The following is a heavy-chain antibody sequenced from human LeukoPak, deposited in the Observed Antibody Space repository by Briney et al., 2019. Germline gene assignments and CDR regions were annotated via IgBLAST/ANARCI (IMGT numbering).Heavy chain of an antibody. CDR1: GGSISSSNW. Sequence: SETLSLTCAVSGGSISSSNWWNWVRQPPGKGLEWIGEIHHSGSTNYNPSLKSRVTISVDTSKNQFSLKLSSVTAADTAVYYCARRRNWFDPWGQGTLVRVSS. CDR3: ARRRNWFDP. J-gene: IGHJ5*02. CDR2: IHHSGST. V-gene: IGHV4-4*02.